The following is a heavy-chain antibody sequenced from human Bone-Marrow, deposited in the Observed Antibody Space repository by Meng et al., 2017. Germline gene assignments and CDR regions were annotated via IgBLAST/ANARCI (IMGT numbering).Heavy chain of an antibody. CDR3: ARGLPNYYYYGMDV. D-gene: IGHD4-11*01. J-gene: IGHJ6*02. CDR1: GYTFTGYY. Sequence: ASVKVSCKASGYTFTGYYMHWVRQAPGQGLEWMGWINPNSGGTNYAQKFQGRVTMTGDTSISTAYMDLSGLRSDDTAVYYCARGLPNYYYYGMDVWGQGTTVTVSS. CDR2: INPNSGGT. V-gene: IGHV1-2*02.